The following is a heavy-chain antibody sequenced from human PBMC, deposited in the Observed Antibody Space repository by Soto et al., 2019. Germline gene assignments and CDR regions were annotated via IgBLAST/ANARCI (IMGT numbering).Heavy chain of an antibody. CDR1: GGSFSGYY. CDR2: INHSGST. Sequence: SETLSLTCAFYGGSFSGYYWSLIRQPPGKGLEWIGEINHSGSTNYNPSLKSRVTISVDTSKNQFSLKLSSVTAADTAVYYCARAYGGYADYWGQGALVTVSS. J-gene: IGHJ4*02. V-gene: IGHV4-34*01. CDR3: ARAYGGYADY. D-gene: IGHD5-12*01.